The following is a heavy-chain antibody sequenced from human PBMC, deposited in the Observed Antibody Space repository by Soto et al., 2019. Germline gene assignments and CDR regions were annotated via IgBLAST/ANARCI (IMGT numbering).Heavy chain of an antibody. CDR1: GFTFSGSA. V-gene: IGHV3-73*01. Sequence: HPGGSLRLSCAASGFTFSGSAMHWVRQASGKGLEWVDRIRSKANSYATAYAASVKGRFTISRDDSKNTAYLQMNSLKSEDTAVYYCTIQEIVGATGYWGQGTQVTVSS. D-gene: IGHD1-26*01. CDR2: IRSKANSYAT. CDR3: TIQEIVGATGY. J-gene: IGHJ4*02.